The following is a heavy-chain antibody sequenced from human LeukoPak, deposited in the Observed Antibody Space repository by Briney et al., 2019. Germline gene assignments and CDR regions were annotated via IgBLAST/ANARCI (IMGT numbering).Heavy chain of an antibody. J-gene: IGHJ6*02. CDR2: ISGSGGST. Sequence: GGSLRLSCAASGFTFSSYAMSWARQAPGKGLEWVSAISGSGGSTYYADSVKGRFTISRDNSKNTLYLQMSSLRAEDTAVYYCAKAYYDFWSGYYGPYYYGMDVWGQGTTVTVSS. CDR3: AKAYYDFWSGYYGPYYYGMDV. D-gene: IGHD3-3*01. V-gene: IGHV3-23*01. CDR1: GFTFSSYA.